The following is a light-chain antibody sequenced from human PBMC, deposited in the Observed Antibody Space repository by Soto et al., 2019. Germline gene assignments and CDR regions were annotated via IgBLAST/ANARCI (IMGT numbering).Light chain of an antibody. CDR3: CSFAGTNTFALYV. CDR2: DVI. Sequence: QSALTQPRSVSGSPGQSVAISCTGTSSDVGGYNYVSWYQHHPGKAPKLIIFDVIKRPSGVPDRFSGSKSGNTASPTISGLQADDEADYHCCSFAGTNTFALYVFGTGTKVTVL. V-gene: IGLV2-11*01. J-gene: IGLJ1*01. CDR1: SSDVGGYNY.